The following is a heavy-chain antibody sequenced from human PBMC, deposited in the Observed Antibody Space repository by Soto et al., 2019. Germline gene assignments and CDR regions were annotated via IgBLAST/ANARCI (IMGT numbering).Heavy chain of an antibody. CDR1: GGTFSSYA. CDR3: AVRSGYYTGIYNYYYGMDV. J-gene: IGHJ6*02. CDR2: IIPIFGTA. D-gene: IGHD3-3*01. Sequence: GASLKVSCKASGGTFSSYAISWVRQAPGQGLEWMGGIIPIFGTANYAQKFQGRVTITADESTSTAYMELSSLRSGDTAVYYCAVRSGYYTGIYNYYYGMDVWGQGTTVTVSS. V-gene: IGHV1-69*13.